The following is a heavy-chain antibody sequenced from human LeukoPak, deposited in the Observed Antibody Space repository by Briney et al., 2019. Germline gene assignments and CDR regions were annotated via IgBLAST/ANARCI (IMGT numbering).Heavy chain of an antibody. CDR2: ISGSGGTT. J-gene: IGHJ4*02. V-gene: IGHV3-23*01. CDR1: GFSFSSYW. D-gene: IGHD1-7*01. Sequence: PGGSLRLSCAASGFSFSSYWMTWVRQAPGKGLEWVSAISGSGGTTYYADSVKGRFTISRDNSKNTLYLQMSSLRAEDTAVYYCAKEGKTRNWNYYQAKAVYWGQGTLVTVSS. CDR3: AKEGKTRNWNYYQAKAVY.